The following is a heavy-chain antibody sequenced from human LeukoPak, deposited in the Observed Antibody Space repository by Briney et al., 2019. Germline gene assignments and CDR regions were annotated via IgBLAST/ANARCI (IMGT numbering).Heavy chain of an antibody. J-gene: IGHJ4*02. CDR1: GYTFTGYH. CDR2: INPNSGDT. Sequence: ASVKVSCKASGYTFTGYHMHWVRQAPGQGLEWMGRINPNSGDTNYAQKFQGRVTMTRDTSISTAYVELSRLRSEDTAVYYCARDTRGSDGYMAGTFDYWGQGTLVTVSS. D-gene: IGHD5-24*01. CDR3: ARDTRGSDGYMAGTFDY. V-gene: IGHV1-2*06.